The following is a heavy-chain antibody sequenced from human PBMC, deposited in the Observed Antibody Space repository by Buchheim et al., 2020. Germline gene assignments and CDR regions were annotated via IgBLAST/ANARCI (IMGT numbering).Heavy chain of an antibody. D-gene: IGHD4-17*01. V-gene: IGHV3-23*01. Sequence: EVQLLESGGGLVQPGGSLRLSCAGSGFTFSSYAMNWVRQGPGRGLEWVSATSASGGSTYYADSVKGRFTISRDNSKNTLYLQMNSLRAEDTAVYYCAKTTVTTGWYFDYWGQGTL. CDR1: GFTFSSYA. J-gene: IGHJ4*02. CDR2: TSASGGST. CDR3: AKTTVTTGWYFDY.